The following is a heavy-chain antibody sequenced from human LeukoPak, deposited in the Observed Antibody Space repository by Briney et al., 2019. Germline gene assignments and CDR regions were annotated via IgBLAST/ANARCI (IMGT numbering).Heavy chain of an antibody. CDR1: GFTFSSYW. CDR2: INTDGSST. V-gene: IGHV3-74*01. Sequence: PGGSLRLSCAASGFTFSSYWMHWVRQAPGKGLVWVPRINTDGSSTSYADSVKGRFTISRDNAKNTLYLQMNSLRAEDTAVYYCARGDFWSGYNYFDYWGQGTLVTVSS. J-gene: IGHJ4*02. CDR3: ARGDFWSGYNYFDY. D-gene: IGHD3-3*01.